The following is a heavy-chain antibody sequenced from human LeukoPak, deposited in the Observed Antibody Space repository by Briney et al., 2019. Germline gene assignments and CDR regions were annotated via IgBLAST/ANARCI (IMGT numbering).Heavy chain of an antibody. CDR3: AKDSPDIVLMVYAIEVAFDI. Sequence: PGRSLRPSCAASGFTFSSYGMHWVRQAPGKGLEWVSAISGSGGSTYYADSVKGRFTISRDNSKNTLYLQMNSLRAEDTAVYYCAKDSPDIVLMVYAIEVAFDIWGQGTMVTVSS. CDR1: GFTFSSYG. J-gene: IGHJ3*02. CDR2: ISGSGGST. D-gene: IGHD2-8*01. V-gene: IGHV3-23*01.